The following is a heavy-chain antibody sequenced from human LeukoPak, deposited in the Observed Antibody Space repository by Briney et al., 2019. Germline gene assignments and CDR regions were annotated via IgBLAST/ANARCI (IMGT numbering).Heavy chain of an antibody. CDR2: ISGSGGST. Sequence: GGSLRLSCAASGFTFSSYAMSWVRQAPGKGLEWVSAISGSGGSTYYADSVKGRFTISRDNSKNTLYLQMNSLRAEDTAVYYCARAHYCSGGSCYPSSWFDPWGQGTLVTVSS. CDR3: ARAHYCSGGSCYPSSWFDP. CDR1: GFTFSSYA. J-gene: IGHJ5*02. V-gene: IGHV3-23*01. D-gene: IGHD2-15*01.